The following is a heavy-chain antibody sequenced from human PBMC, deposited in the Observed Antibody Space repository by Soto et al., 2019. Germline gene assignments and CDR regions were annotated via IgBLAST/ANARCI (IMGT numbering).Heavy chain of an antibody. Sequence: ASVKVSCKASGYTFTSYAISWVRQAPGQGLEWMGGIIPIFGTANYAQKFQGRVTITADESTSTAYMELSSLRSEDTAVYYCARGSSSSSWYSLSSYVVWFDPWGQGTLVTVSS. CDR3: ARGSSSSSWYSLSSYVVWFDP. CDR1: GYTFTSYA. V-gene: IGHV1-69*13. J-gene: IGHJ5*02. CDR2: IIPIFGTA. D-gene: IGHD6-13*01.